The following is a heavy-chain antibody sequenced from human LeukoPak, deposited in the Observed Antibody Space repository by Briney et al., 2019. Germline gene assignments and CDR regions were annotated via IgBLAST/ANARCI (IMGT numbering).Heavy chain of an antibody. CDR1: GGSFSGYY. D-gene: IGHD2-2*01. CDR3: ARRAGYIVVVPAALPRWYFDL. J-gene: IGHJ2*01. Sequence: SETLSLTCAVYGGSFSGYYWSWIRQPPGKGLEWLGEINHSGSTNYNPSLKSRVTISVDTSKNQFSLKLSSVTAADTAVYYCARRAGYIVVVPAALPRWYFDLWGRGTLVTVSS. CDR2: INHSGST. V-gene: IGHV4-34*01.